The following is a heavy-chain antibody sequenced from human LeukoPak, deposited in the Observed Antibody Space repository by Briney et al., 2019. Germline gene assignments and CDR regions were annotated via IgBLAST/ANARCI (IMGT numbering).Heavy chain of an antibody. CDR3: AKDILTGYYAPFDY. CDR2: ISGSVGST. V-gene: IGHV3-23*01. CDR1: GFTFNNYA. Sequence: GGSLRLSCAASGFTFNNYAVSWVRQAPGKGLEWVSVISGSVGSTYYADSVKGRFTISRDNSKNTLYLQMNSLRAEDTAVYFCAKDILTGYYAPFDYWGQGTLVTVSS. J-gene: IGHJ4*02. D-gene: IGHD3-9*01.